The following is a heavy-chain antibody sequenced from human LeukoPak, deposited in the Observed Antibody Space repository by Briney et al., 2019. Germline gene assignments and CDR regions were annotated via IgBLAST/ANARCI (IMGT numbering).Heavy chain of an antibody. V-gene: IGHV3-23*01. CDR2: ISGSGGST. CDR1: GFTFSSYA. CDR3: AKPYCSGGSCYSAYYYYGMDV. D-gene: IGHD2-15*01. Sequence: HTGGSLRLSCAASGFTFSSYAMSWVRQAPGKGLEWASAISGSGGSTYYADSVKGRFTISRDNSKNTLYLQMNSLRAEDTAVYYCAKPYCSGGSCYSAYYYYGMDVWGQGTTVTVSS. J-gene: IGHJ6*02.